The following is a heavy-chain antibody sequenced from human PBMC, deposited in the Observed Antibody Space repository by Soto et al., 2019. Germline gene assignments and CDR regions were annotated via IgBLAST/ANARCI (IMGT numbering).Heavy chain of an antibody. D-gene: IGHD4-17*01. CDR3: AKDHLTTTVTTVGY. CDR2: ISYNGCDK. J-gene: IGHJ4*02. Sequence: QVQLVESGGGVVQPGRSLRLSCAASGLTFSNYGMHWVRQAPGKGLEWVAVISYNGCDKYYADSVKGRFTISRDNSKNTLYLQMDSLRAEDTAVYSCAKDHLTTTVTTVGYWGQGTLVTVSS. CDR1: GLTFSNYG. V-gene: IGHV3-30*18.